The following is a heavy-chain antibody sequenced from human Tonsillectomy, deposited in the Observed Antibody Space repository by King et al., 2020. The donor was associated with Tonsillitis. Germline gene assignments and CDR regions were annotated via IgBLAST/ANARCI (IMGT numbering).Heavy chain of an antibody. Sequence: VQLVESGRGLVKPGGSLRLSCAASGSTLSSYTMNWVRQAPGKGLEWVSSISSSSSYINYADSVKGRLTISRDNAKNSPYLQMNSLRAEDTAVYYCARSEYSSSSYGMDVWGQGTTVTVSS. J-gene: IGHJ6*02. D-gene: IGHD6-6*01. CDR2: ISSSSSYI. V-gene: IGHV3-21*01. CDR1: GSTLSSYT. CDR3: ARSEYSSSSYGMDV.